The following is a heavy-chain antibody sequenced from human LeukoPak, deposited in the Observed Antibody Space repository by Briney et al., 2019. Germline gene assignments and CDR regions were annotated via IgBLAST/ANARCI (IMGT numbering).Heavy chain of an antibody. CDR2: IYNSGST. V-gene: IGHV4-59*01. J-gene: IGHJ5*02. CDR1: GGSFSSYY. Sequence: KPSETLSLTCTVSGGSFSSYYWSWIRQPPGKGLEWIGYIYNSGSTNYNPSLKSRVTISVDTSKSQFSLKLNSVTATAAAVYDCARGGNSPWANNSIDPWGQGTLVTVSS. CDR3: ARGGNSPWANNSIDP. D-gene: IGHD2/OR15-2a*01.